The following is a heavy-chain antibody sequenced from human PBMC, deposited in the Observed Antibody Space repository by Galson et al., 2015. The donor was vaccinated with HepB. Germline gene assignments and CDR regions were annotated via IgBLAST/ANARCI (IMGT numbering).Heavy chain of an antibody. J-gene: IGHJ5*02. V-gene: IGHV5-51*01. CDR2: IYPGDSDT. Sequence: QSGAEVKKPGESLKISCKGSGYSFTSYWNGWVRQMPGKGLEWLGIIYPGDSDTRYSPSFQGQVTISADKSISTAYLQWSSLKASDTAMYYCARLAPNLYCTNGVCRRADWFDPWGQGTLVTVSS. D-gene: IGHD2-8*01. CDR3: ARLAPNLYCTNGVCRRADWFDP. CDR1: GYSFTSYW.